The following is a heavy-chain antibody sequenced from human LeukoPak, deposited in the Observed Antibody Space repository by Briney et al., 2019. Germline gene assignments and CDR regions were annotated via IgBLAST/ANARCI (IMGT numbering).Heavy chain of an antibody. Sequence: GGSLRLSCAASGFTFSSYAMHWVRQAPGKGLEWEAVISYDGSNKYYADSVKGRFTISRDNSKNTLYLQMNSLRAEDTAVYYCARGSAAAGTRRGFDYWGQGTLVTVSS. J-gene: IGHJ4*02. D-gene: IGHD6-13*01. V-gene: IGHV3-30-3*01. CDR3: ARGSAAAGTRRGFDY. CDR2: ISYDGSNK. CDR1: GFTFSSYA.